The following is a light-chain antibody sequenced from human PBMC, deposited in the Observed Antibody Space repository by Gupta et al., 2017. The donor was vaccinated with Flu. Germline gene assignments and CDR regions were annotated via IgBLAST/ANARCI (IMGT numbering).Light chain of an antibody. CDR3: QSYDSSLSGWV. CDR2: GNS. V-gene: IGLV1-40*01. J-gene: IGLJ3*02. Sequence: QSVLTQPPSVSGAPGQRVTISCTGSRSNIGEGYDVPWYQQLPGTPPKLLIDGNSNRPSGVPDRFAGSKSGTSASLAITGLQAEDEADYYCQSYDSSLSGWVFGGGTKLTVL. CDR1: RSNIGEGYD.